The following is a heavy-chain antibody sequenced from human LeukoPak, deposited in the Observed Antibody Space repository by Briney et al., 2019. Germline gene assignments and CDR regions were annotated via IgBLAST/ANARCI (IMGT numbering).Heavy chain of an antibody. CDR1: VFPFTSYG. D-gene: IGHD7-27*01. V-gene: IGHV1-18*01. J-gene: IGHJ4*02. CDR2: VSAYNGNT. Sequence: GASVTVSCKASVFPFTSYGFSWVRQAPGHGLEWMGWVSAYNGNTNYAWNLQGRVTMTTDTSTSTAYMELKSLRSDDTAVYYCARDSFLIGDRLPFDYWGQGTLVTVSS. CDR3: ARDSFLIGDRLPFDY.